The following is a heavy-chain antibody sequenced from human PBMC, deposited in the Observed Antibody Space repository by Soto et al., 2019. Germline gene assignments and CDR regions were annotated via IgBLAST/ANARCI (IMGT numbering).Heavy chain of an antibody. CDR1: GDRFTDYY. J-gene: IGHJ6*03. CDR3: ARESGGATATLDYYYFYMDV. CDR2: INPNSGVT. D-gene: IGHD5-12*01. V-gene: IGHV1-2*04. Sequence: QVQLLQSGAEVKEPGASVTVSCRASGDRFTDYYMHWVRQAPGHGLEWMGWINPNSGVTKYAQKFQGWVTMTRDTSIRTVYMQLSRLGFDDTAIYYCARESGGATATLDYYYFYMDVWGTGTTVTGSS.